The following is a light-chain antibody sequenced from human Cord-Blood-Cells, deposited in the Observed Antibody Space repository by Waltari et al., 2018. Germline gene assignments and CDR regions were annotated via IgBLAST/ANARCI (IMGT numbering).Light chain of an antibody. V-gene: IGKV1-39*01. CDR2: AAS. CDR3: QQSYSTPYT. J-gene: IGKJ2*01. CDR1: KSISSY. Sequence: DIQMTQSPSSLSASVGDIVTITCRASKSISSYLNWYQQKPGKAPKLLIYAASSLQSGVPSRFSCSGSGTDFTLTISSLQPEDFATYYCQQSYSTPYTFGQGTKLEIK.